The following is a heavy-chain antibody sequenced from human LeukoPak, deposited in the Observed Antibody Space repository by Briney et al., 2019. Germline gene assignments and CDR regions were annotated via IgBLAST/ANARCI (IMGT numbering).Heavy chain of an antibody. CDR1: GGSISSGGYY. CDR2: IYHSGST. J-gene: IGHJ4*02. V-gene: IGHV4-30-2*01. CDR3: ARGEYYYDSSGYYFGY. Sequence: SQTLSLTCTVSGGSISSGGYYWSWIRQPPGKGLEWIGYIYHSGSTYYNPSLKSRVTISVDRSKNQFSLKLSSVTAADTAVYYCARGEYYYDSSGYYFGYWGQGTLVTVSS. D-gene: IGHD3-22*01.